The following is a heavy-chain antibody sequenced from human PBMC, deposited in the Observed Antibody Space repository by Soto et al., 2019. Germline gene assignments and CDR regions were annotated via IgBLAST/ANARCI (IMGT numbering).Heavy chain of an antibody. Sequence: QVQLQQWGAGLLKPSETLSLTCAVYGGSFSGYYWSWIRQPPGKGLEWIGEINHSGSTTYNPSLKSRVTISVDTSKNQFSLKLSTVTAADTAVYYCAREYGDYGVIDYWGQGTRVTVSS. CDR2: INHSGST. CDR1: GGSFSGYY. V-gene: IGHV4-34*01. D-gene: IGHD4-17*01. J-gene: IGHJ4*02. CDR3: AREYGDYGVIDY.